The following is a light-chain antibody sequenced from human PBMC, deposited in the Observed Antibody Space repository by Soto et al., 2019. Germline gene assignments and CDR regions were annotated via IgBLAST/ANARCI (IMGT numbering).Light chain of an antibody. CDR1: QSVSND. Sequence: EIVMTQSPATLSVSPGERATLSCRASQSVSNDVAWYQQKHGQAPRLLIYHAATRATGIPARFSGSGSGTEVTLTISSLQSEDFAGYYCQQYNEWPLTFGGGTKVEIK. CDR2: HAA. CDR3: QQYNEWPLT. V-gene: IGKV3-15*01. J-gene: IGKJ4*01.